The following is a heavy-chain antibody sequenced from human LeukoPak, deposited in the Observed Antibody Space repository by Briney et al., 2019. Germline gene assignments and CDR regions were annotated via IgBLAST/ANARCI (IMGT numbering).Heavy chain of an antibody. CDR3: ARVNNYYDSSGYLYYFDS. CDR2: INPNSGGT. J-gene: IGHJ4*02. Sequence: ASVKVSCKASRYTFTSYYIHWVRQAPGQGLEWMGWINPNSGGTNTAQKFQGRVTMTRDTSLSTAYMELSRLRSDDTAVYYCARVNNYYDSSGYLYYFDSWGQGTLVTVSS. V-gene: IGHV1-2*02. D-gene: IGHD3-22*01. CDR1: RYTFTSYY.